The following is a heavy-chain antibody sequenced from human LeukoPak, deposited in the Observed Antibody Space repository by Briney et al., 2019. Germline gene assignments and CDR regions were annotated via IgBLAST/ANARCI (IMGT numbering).Heavy chain of an antibody. J-gene: IGHJ4*02. CDR3: ASGLGPFDY. Sequence: TSETLSLTCTVSGGSINSSSHYWGWIRQPPGEGLEWIGSIYYSGSTYYNPSLKSRVTISVDTSKNQFSLKLSSVTAADTAVYYCASGLGPFDYWGQGTLVTVSS. CDR2: IYYSGST. V-gene: IGHV4-39*01. CDR1: GGSINSSSHY. D-gene: IGHD3/OR15-3a*01.